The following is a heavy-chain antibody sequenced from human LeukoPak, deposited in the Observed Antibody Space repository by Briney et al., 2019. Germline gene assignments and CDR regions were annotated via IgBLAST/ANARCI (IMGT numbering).Heavy chain of an antibody. CDR1: GFTFKTYA. D-gene: IGHD3-22*01. CDR2: ISNNGGST. J-gene: IGHJ5*02. V-gene: IGHV3-64D*06. CDR3: VIVQYFYDSSGPNGWFDP. Sequence: GGSLRLSCSASGFTFKTYAMHWVRQAPGKGLGYVSAISNNGGSTYYADSVKGRFAISRDNSKNTLYLQMSSLRVEDTAVYYCVIVQYFYDSSGPNGWFDPWGQGTLVTVSS.